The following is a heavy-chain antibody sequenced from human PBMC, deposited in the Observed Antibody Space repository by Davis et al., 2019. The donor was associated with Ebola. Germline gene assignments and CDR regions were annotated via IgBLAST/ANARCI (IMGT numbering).Heavy chain of an antibody. J-gene: IGHJ4*02. CDR2: INAGNGNT. Sequence: ASVKVSCKASGYTFTSYAMHWVRQAPGQRLEWMGWINAGNGNTKYSQKFQGRVTITRDTSASTAYMELRSLRSDDTAVYYCARIKYCSGGSCYLSSFDYWGQGTLVTVSS. CDR1: GYTFTSYA. CDR3: ARIKYCSGGSCYLSSFDY. V-gene: IGHV1-3*01. D-gene: IGHD2-15*01.